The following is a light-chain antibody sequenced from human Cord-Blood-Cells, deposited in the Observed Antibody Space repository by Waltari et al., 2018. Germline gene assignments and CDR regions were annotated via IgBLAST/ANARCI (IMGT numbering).Light chain of an antibody. CDR3: QQYGSSPRYS. CDR2: GAY. V-gene: IGKV3-20*01. CDR1: QSVSSSY. J-gene: IGKJ2*03. Sequence: EIVLTQSPGTLSLSPGERATLSCRASQSVSSSYLAWYQQKPGQAPRLLIYGAYSRATGIPDRFSGGGSGTDFTLTISRLEPEDFAVYYCQQYGSSPRYSFGQGTKLDIK.